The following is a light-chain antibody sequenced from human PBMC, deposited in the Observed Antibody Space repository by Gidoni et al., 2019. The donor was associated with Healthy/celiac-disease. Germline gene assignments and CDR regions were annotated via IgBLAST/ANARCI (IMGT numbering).Light chain of an antibody. J-gene: IGKJ1*01. CDR1: QSLLHSNGYNY. Sequence: DSVLPQPPLSLPVTPGEPASISCRSSQSLLHSNGYNYLDWYLQKPGQSPQLLIYLGSNRASGVPDRFSGSGSEDVGVYYCMQALQTPWTFGQGTKVEIK. CDR3: MQALQTPWT. V-gene: IGKV2-28*01. CDR2: LGS.